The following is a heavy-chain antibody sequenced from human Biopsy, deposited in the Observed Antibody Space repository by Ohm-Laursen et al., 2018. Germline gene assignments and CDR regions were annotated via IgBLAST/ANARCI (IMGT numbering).Heavy chain of an antibody. CDR1: GGTFTNYA. Sequence: SSAKVSCKVSGGTFTNYAISWVRQAPGQGLEWVGGIIPLFNTANYAQKFQGRVTITADKSTTTAYMELSSLRSEDTAIYYCARFPLGAYDSSGSYRAVENRYFDLWGRSTLVTVSS. CDR2: IIPLFNTA. J-gene: IGHJ2*01. D-gene: IGHD3-22*01. V-gene: IGHV1-69*06. CDR3: ARFPLGAYDSSGSYRAVENRYFDL.